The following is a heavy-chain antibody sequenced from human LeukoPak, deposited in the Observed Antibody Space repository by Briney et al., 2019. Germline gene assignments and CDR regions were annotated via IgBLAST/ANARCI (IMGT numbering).Heavy chain of an antibody. CDR2: LYSDGTT. CDR1: GFPVNNNY. J-gene: IGHJ4*02. Sequence: GGSLRLSCAASGFPVNNNYMSWVRQAPGKGLEWVSVLYSDGTTSYADSVKGRFTISRDNSKNTVYLQMSYLRVEDTALYYCTREGINVWSENGPAWENYWGQGTLVTVSS. D-gene: IGHD3-3*01. CDR3: TREGINVWSENGPAWENY. V-gene: IGHV3-66*01.